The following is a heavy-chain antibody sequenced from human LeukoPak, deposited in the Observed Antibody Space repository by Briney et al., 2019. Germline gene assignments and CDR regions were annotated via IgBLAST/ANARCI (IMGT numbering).Heavy chain of an antibody. J-gene: IGHJ4*02. V-gene: IGHV3-21*01. D-gene: IGHD3-22*01. CDR1: GFTFNGYS. Sequence: KPGGSLRLSCTASGFTFNGYSMNWVRQAPGKGLEWVSSISTSSSYIYYADSVKGRFTISRDNAKNSLFLQMNSLRDEDTAVYYCARVPLYDRSGYYFDYWGLGTLVTVSS. CDR3: ARVPLYDRSGYYFDY. CDR2: ISTSSSYI.